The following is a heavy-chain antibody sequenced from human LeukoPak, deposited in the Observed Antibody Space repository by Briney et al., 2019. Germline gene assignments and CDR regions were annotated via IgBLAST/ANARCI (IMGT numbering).Heavy chain of an antibody. D-gene: IGHD2-15*01. Sequence: AASVKVSCKASGYTFTSYDINWVRQATGQGLEWMGWMNPNSGNTGYAQKFQGRVTITRNTSISTAYMELSSLRSEDTAVYYCARDRVYCSGGSCYSREREYYFDYWGQGTLVTVSS. CDR2: MNPNSGNT. J-gene: IGHJ4*02. CDR3: ARDRVYCSGGSCYSREREYYFDY. CDR1: GYTFTSYD. V-gene: IGHV1-8*03.